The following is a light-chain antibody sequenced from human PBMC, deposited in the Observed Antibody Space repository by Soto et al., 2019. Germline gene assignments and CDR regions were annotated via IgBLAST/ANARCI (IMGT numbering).Light chain of an antibody. Sequence: QSVLTQPPSASGTPGQRVTISCSGSSSNIGGNTVNWYQQLPGMAPKFLIYSNNQRPSGVPDRFSGSKSGTSASLAISGLQSEDEADYYCATWDDSLNGPVFGGGTKLTVL. CDR2: SNN. J-gene: IGLJ3*02. CDR1: SSNIGGNT. CDR3: ATWDDSLNGPV. V-gene: IGLV1-44*01.